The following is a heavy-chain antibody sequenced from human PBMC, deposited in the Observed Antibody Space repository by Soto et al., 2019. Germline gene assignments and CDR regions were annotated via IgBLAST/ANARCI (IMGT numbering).Heavy chain of an antibody. Sequence: PGESLKISCTASGYSFTNYWIGWVRQMPGKGPEWMGIIYPGDSGTRYSPSFQVQVTISADKSTSTAYLLWSSLKASDTAIYFCAGSIFYYGRDVWGHGTTVTVAS. J-gene: IGHJ6*02. CDR3: AGSIFYYGRDV. CDR2: IYPGDSGT. V-gene: IGHV5-51*01. CDR1: GYSFTNYW.